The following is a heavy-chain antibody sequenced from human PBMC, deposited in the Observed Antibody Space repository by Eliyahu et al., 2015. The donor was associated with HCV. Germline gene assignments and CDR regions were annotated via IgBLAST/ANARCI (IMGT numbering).Heavy chain of an antibody. Sequence: EVQLVESGGGLVQPGGSLRLSXXASGFTFTSYWMSWVRQAPGKGLEWXANIKQDGSEKNYVDSVKGRFTISRDNAKNSLYLQMNSLRAEDTAVYYCYAAPPDYWGQGTLVTVSS. D-gene: IGHD6-6*01. J-gene: IGHJ4*02. V-gene: IGHV3-7*01. CDR3: YAAPPDY. CDR2: IKQDGSEK. CDR1: GFTFTSYW.